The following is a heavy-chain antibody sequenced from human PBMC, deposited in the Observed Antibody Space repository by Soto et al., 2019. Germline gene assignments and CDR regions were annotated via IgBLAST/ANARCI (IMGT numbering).Heavy chain of an antibody. CDR2: ISYDGSNK. Sequence: GGSLRLSCAASGFTFSSYGMHWVRQAPGKGLEWVAVISYDGSNKYYADSVKGRFTISRDNSKNTLYLQMNSLRAEDTAVYYCAKDLDIVVVPAAADYYYGMDVWGQGTTVTVSS. CDR3: AKDLDIVVVPAAADYYYGMDV. D-gene: IGHD2-2*03. J-gene: IGHJ6*02. V-gene: IGHV3-30*18. CDR1: GFTFSSYG.